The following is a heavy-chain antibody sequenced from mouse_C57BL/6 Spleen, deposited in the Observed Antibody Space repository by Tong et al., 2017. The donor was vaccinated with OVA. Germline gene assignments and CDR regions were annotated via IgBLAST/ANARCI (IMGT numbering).Heavy chain of an antibody. V-gene: IGHV3-1*01. Sequence: EVQLQESGPGMVKPSQSLSLTCTVTGYSITSGYDWYWIRHFPGNKLEWMGYISYSGSTNYNPSLKSRISITHDTSKNHFFLKLNSVTTEDTATYYCARARWLLFAYWGQGTLVTVSA. J-gene: IGHJ3*01. CDR1: GYSITSGYD. D-gene: IGHD2-3*01. CDR2: ISYSGST. CDR3: ARARWLLFAY.